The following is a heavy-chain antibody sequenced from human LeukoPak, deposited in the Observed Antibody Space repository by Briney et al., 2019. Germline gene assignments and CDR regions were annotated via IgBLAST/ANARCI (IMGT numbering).Heavy chain of an antibody. D-gene: IGHD6-6*01. V-gene: IGHV4-34*01. J-gene: IGHJ6*02. CDR3: ARRDSSSYGMDV. Sequence: SETLSLTCAVYGGSFSGYYWSWIRQPPGKGLEWIGEINHSGSTNYNPSLKSRVTISVDTSKNQLSLKLSSVTAADTAVYYCARRDSSSYGMDVWGQGTTVTVSS. CDR2: INHSGST. CDR1: GGSFSGYY.